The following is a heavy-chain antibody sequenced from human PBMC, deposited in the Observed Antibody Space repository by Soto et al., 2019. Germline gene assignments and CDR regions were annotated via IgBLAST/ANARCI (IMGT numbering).Heavy chain of an antibody. J-gene: IGHJ6*02. Sequence: SETLSLTCSVSGGSIITSYYWGWIRQPPGKGLERIASIYYSGSTYYNPSLRSRVTIFVDTSQSQFSLMLGSVTAADTAVYYCARHDWARFYGMDVWGRGTTVTVSS. CDR3: ARHDWARFYGMDV. D-gene: IGHD2-21*01. CDR1: GGSIITSYY. V-gene: IGHV4-39*01. CDR2: IYYSGST.